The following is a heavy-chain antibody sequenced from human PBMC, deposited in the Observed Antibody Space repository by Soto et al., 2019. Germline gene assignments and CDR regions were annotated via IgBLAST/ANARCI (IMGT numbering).Heavy chain of an antibody. Sequence: QVQLVESGGGVVQPGRSLRLSCAASGFTFSSYAISWVRQAPGQGLEWMGGIIPIFGTANYAQKFQGRVTITADKSTSTAYMELSSLRSEDTAVYYCARTYSSGYQYGMDVWGQGTTVTVSS. V-gene: IGHV1-69*06. J-gene: IGHJ6*02. CDR2: IIPIFGTA. CDR3: ARTYSSGYQYGMDV. D-gene: IGHD6-25*01. CDR1: GFTFSSYA.